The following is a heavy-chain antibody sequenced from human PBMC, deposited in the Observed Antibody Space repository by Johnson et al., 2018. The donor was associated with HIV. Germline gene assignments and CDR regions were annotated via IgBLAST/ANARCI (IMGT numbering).Heavy chain of an antibody. CDR3: ARGDKWDPDVFDM. V-gene: IGHV3-NL1*01. CDR1: EFTFSSYG. D-gene: IGHD1-26*01. Sequence: QVQLVESGGSLVLPGGSLRLSCAASEFTFSSYGMHWVRQAPGKGLEWVSGINWNGGSTVYADSVKGRFTISRDNSKNTLYLQMNSLRTEDTAVYYCARGDKWDPDVFDMWGQGTMVTVSS. CDR2: INWNGGST. J-gene: IGHJ3*02.